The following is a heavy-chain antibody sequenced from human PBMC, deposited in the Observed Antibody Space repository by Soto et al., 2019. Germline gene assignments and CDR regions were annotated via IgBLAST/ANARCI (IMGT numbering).Heavy chain of an antibody. Sequence: EVQLLESGGGLVQPGGSLRLSCAASGFTFSSYAMSWVRQAPGKGLEWVSAISGSGGSTYYADSVKGRFTISRDNSKNTLYLQMNSLGAEDTAVYYCANELEPIFGVVTEDWFDPWGQVTLVTLSS. D-gene: IGHD3-3*01. J-gene: IGHJ5*02. CDR1: GFTFSSYA. CDR3: ANELEPIFGVVTEDWFDP. V-gene: IGHV3-23*01. CDR2: ISGSGGST.